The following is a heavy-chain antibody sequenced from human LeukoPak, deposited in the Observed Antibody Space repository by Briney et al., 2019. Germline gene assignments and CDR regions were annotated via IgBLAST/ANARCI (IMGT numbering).Heavy chain of an antibody. J-gene: IGHJ4*02. CDR3: ARGDTIAVDY. V-gene: IGHV4-34*01. CDR2: INHSGSN. Sequence: PSDTLSLTCGVYGGSFSDYYWSWIRHPPGKGVEWIGEINHSGSNNYNPSLKSRVTISVDTSKNQFSLKLTSVTAADTAVYYCARGDTIAVDYWGQGTLVTVSS. D-gene: IGHD6-19*01. CDR1: GGSFSDYY.